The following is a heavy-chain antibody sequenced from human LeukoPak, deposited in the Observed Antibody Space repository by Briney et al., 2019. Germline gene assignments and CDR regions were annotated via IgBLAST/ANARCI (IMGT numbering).Heavy chain of an antibody. Sequence: SETLSLTCTVSGGSISSYYWSWIRQPPGKGLEWIGYIYYSGCTNYNPSLKSRVTISVDTSKNQFSLKLSSVTAADTAVYYCARPRGVVDAFDIWGQGTMVTVSS. CDR1: GGSISSYY. D-gene: IGHD3-3*01. CDR2: IYYSGCT. J-gene: IGHJ3*02. V-gene: IGHV4-59*01. CDR3: ARPRGVVDAFDI.